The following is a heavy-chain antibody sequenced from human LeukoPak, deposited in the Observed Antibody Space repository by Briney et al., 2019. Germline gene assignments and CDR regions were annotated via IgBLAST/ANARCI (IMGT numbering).Heavy chain of an antibody. D-gene: IGHD5-24*01. CDR2: ISSSGSTI. Sequence: PGGSLRLSCAASGFTFSDYYMSWIRQAPGKGLEWVSYISSSGSTIYYADSVKGRFTISRDNAKNSLYLQMNSLRAEDTAVYYCARDPHYGYNQFDYWGQGTLVTVSS. CDR1: GFTFSDYY. CDR3: ARDPHYGYNQFDY. J-gene: IGHJ4*02. V-gene: IGHV3-11*04.